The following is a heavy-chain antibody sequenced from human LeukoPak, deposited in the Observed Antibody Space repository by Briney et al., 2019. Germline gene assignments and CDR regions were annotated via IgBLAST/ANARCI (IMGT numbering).Heavy chain of an antibody. Sequence: GGSQRLSCEASGFSFSSYNMNWVRQAPGKGLEWVSSISSGSSYIYYADSVKGRFTISRDNARNSLYLQMNSLRAEDTAVYYCASEGSGSSGDYWGQGTLVTVSS. V-gene: IGHV3-21*01. J-gene: IGHJ4*02. D-gene: IGHD1-26*01. CDR3: ASEGSGSSGDY. CDR1: GFSFSSYN. CDR2: ISSGSSYI.